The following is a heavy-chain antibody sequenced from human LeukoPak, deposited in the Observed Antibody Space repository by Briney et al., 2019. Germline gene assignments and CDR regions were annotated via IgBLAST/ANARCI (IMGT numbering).Heavy chain of an antibody. V-gene: IGHV3-48*03. D-gene: IGHD1-26*01. CDR2: ISSSGSTI. CDR1: GYTFSSYE. CDR3: AREWRGSYHMGAFDI. J-gene: IGHJ3*02. Sequence: PGGSLRLSCAASGYTFSSYEMNWVRQAPGKGLESVSYISSSGSTIYYADSVKGRFTISRDNAKNSLYLQMNSLRAEDTAVYYCAREWRGSYHMGAFDIWGQGTMVTVSS.